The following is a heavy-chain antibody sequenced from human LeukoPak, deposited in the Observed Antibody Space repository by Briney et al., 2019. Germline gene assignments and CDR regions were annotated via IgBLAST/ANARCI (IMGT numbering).Heavy chain of an antibody. J-gene: IGHJ4*02. V-gene: IGHV3-7*04. D-gene: IGHD6-6*01. CDR1: GFIFSSHW. CDR2: INEDGSEK. Sequence: GGSLRLSCAATGFIFSSHWMSWVRQAPGNGREGAANINEDGSEKSYVDSVKGRFTISRDNAKNSLYLQMNSLRVEDTAVYYCARGSSIAARGYFDYWGQGTLVTVSS. CDR3: ARGSSIAARGYFDY.